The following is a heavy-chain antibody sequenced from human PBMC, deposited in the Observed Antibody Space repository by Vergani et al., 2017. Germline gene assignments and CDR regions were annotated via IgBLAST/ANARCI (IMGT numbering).Heavy chain of an antibody. V-gene: IGHV4-4*02. J-gene: IGHJ6*02. Sequence: VQLLESGGGLVQPGGSLRLSCAASGFTFSSYAMSWVRQAPGKGLEWIGEIYHSGSTNYNPSLKSRVTISVDKSKNQFSLKLSSVTAADTAVYYCARVKDYYYYYGMDVWGQGTTVTVSS. CDR1: GFTFSSYAM. CDR2: IYHSGST. CDR3: ARVKDYYYYYGMDV.